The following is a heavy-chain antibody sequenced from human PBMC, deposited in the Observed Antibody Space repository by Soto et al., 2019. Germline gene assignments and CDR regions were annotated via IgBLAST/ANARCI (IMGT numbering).Heavy chain of an antibody. CDR1: GFTFSSSP. Sequence: EVQLVQSGGGLVQPGGSLRLSCEASGFTFSSSPMSWVRQVPGKGLEWISAIRNDGSSVYYVNSVKGRFTISRDNSKNTSSLRMKNLRAEDTAIYYCVRDRYTMIDFWSAFSTDWGQGALVIVSS. V-gene: IGHV3-23*04. D-gene: IGHD3-3*01. J-gene: IGHJ4*02. CDR3: VRDRYTMIDFWSAFSTD. CDR2: IRNDGSSV.